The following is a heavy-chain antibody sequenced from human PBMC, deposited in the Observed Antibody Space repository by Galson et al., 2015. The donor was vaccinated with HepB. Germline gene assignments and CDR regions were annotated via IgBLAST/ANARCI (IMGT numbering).Heavy chain of an antibody. CDR1: GFTFSKFS. CDR2: ISGSTSTI. Sequence: SLRLSCAASGFTFSKFSMNWVRQAPGEGLEWVSSISGSTSTIDYADSVKGRFTISRDNAKNSLYLQMNTLRAEDTAVYYCARDLIYDTDPYWGQGTLVTVSS. V-gene: IGHV3-48*01. D-gene: IGHD3-3*01. CDR3: ARDLIYDTDPY. J-gene: IGHJ4*02.